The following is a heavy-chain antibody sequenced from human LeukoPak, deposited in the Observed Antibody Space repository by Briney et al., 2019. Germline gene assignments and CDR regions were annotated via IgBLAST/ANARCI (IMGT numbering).Heavy chain of an antibody. J-gene: IGHJ6*03. CDR3: ARALVYCSSTSCYYYYYYMDV. D-gene: IGHD2-2*01. CDR2: IYHSGST. Sequence: SGTLSLTCAVSGGSISSSNWWSWVRQPPGKGLEWIGEIYHSGSTNYNPSLKSRVTISVDKSKNQLSLKLSSVTAADTAVYYCARALVYCSSTSCYYYYYYMDVWGKGTTVTVSS. V-gene: IGHV4-4*02. CDR1: GGSISSSNW.